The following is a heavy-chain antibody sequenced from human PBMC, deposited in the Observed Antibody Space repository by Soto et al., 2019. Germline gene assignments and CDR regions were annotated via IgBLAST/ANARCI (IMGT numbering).Heavy chain of an antibody. D-gene: IGHD5-12*01. CDR1: GFTFRSYS. Sequence: EVQLVESGGGLVQPGGSLRLSCAASGFTFRSYSMNWVRQAPGKGLEWVSYISSSSSTIYYADSVKGRFTISRDNAKNSLYLQMNSLRDEDTAVYYCARDIYSGYGGGFDSWGQGTLVTVSS. CDR2: ISSSSSTI. J-gene: IGHJ4*02. V-gene: IGHV3-48*02. CDR3: ARDIYSGYGGGFDS.